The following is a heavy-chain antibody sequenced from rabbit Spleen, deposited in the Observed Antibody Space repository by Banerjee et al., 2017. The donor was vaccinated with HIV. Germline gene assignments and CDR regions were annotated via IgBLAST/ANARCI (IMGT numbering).Heavy chain of an antibody. V-gene: IGHV1S45*01. CDR3: ARSRYYDFDYSGYTYAIPNNL. J-gene: IGHJ4*01. Sequence: QEQLVESGGGLVQAEGSLTLTCTVFGFSFSNNYYMCWVRQAPGKGLEWIGCIPIGSGSTYYASWAKGRFTISKTSSTTVTLQMTSLTAADTAAYFCARSRYYDFDYSGYTYAIPNNLWGQGTLVTVS. CDR2: IPIGSGST. CDR1: GFSFSNNYY. D-gene: IGHD6-1*01.